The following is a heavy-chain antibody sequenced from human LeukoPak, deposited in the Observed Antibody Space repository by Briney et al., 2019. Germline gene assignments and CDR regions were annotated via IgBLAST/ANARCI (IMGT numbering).Heavy chain of an antibody. V-gene: IGHV1-18*01. CDR3: AFYDPGYSSGLDY. D-gene: IGHD6-19*01. Sequence: RASVKVSCKASGYTFTSYGISWVRQAPGQGLEWMGWISAYNGNTNYAQKLQGRVTMTTDTSTSTAYMGLRSLRSDDTAVYYCAFYDPGYSSGLDYWGQGTLVTVSS. J-gene: IGHJ4*02. CDR1: GYTFTSYG. CDR2: ISAYNGNT.